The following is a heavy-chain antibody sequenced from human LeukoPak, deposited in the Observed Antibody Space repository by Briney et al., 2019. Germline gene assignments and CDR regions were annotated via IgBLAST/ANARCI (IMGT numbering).Heavy chain of an antibody. J-gene: IGHJ4*02. CDR1: GGSFSGYY. D-gene: IGHD6-19*01. V-gene: IGHV4-34*01. CDR3: ARASSGWYIIYFDY. Sequence: SETLSLTCAVYGGSFSGYYWSWIRQPPGKGLEWIGEINHSGSTNYNPSLKSRVTISVDTSKNQFSLKLSSVTAADTAVYYCARASSGWYIIYFDYWGQGTLVTVSS. CDR2: INHSGST.